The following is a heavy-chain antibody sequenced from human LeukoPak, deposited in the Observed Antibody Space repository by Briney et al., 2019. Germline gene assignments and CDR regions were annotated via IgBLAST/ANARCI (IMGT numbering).Heavy chain of an antibody. CDR2: IWSDENKK. CDR1: GFTFSSYG. D-gene: IGHD1-14*01. J-gene: IGHJ4*02. Sequence: GGSLRLSCAASGFTFSSYGMHWVRQAPGKGLEWVAVIWSDENKKFYADSVKGRFTISRDNFKSTLYLQMDSLRVEDTAVYYCARLPDLDYWGQGTLVTVSS. V-gene: IGHV3-33*08. CDR3: ARLPDLDY.